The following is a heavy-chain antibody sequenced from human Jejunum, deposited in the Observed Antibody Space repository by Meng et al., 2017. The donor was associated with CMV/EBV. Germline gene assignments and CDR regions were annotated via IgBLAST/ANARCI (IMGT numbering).Heavy chain of an antibody. CDR1: GYPFTNYG. CDR3: ARVEVGITSGDY. Sequence: QAQLVRSGGRVKMPWASLKCSFKASGYPFTNYGIPWVRPAPGQGLEWMGWISPYNGNTNYAQTLQGRVTTTTDTSPSTAYMELRSLRSDDTAVYYCARVEVGITSGDYWGQGTLVTVSS. D-gene: IGHD1-26*01. J-gene: IGHJ4*02. V-gene: IGHV1-18*01. CDR2: ISPYNGNT.